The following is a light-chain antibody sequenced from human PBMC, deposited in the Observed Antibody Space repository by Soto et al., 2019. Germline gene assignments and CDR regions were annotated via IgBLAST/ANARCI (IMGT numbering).Light chain of an antibody. CDR3: QQYNSYSQFT. J-gene: IGKJ3*01. V-gene: IGKV1-5*03. CDR1: QSIKNW. Sequence: DIPMTQSSSTLSASVGDRVTITCRASQSIKNWLAWYQQKPGEAPKLLIYKASTLESGVPSRFSGSGSGTEFTLTISCLQPDDVATYYCQQYNSYSQFTFGPGTKVDIK. CDR2: KAS.